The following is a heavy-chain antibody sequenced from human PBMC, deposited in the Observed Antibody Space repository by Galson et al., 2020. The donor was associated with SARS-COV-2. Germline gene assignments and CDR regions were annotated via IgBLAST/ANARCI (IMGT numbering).Heavy chain of an antibody. V-gene: IGHV3-74*01. CDR3: ARDPL. CDR2: ISSDSSIT. CDR1: GFTIKDYW. Sequence: GESLKISCAASGFTIKDYWMHWVRQAPGKGPVWVSRISSDSSITSYADSVKGRFTISRDNAKNTVYLQMISLRVDDTAVYYCARDPLWGQGTMVTVSS. J-gene: IGHJ3*01.